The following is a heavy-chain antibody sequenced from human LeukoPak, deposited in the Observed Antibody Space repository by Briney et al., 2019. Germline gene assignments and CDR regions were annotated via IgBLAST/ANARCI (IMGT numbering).Heavy chain of an antibody. D-gene: IGHD6-13*01. CDR2: IWYDGSNK. Sequence: PGTSLRLSCAASGFIFSSHGMHWVRQAPGKGLEWVAVIWYDGSNKYYADSAKGRFTISRDNSKNTLYLQVNSLRPEDTSVYYCARDLGGPNHSSSWHAFDYWGQGTLVTVSS. J-gene: IGHJ4*02. CDR3: ARDLGGPNHSSSWHAFDY. V-gene: IGHV3-33*01. CDR1: GFIFSSHG.